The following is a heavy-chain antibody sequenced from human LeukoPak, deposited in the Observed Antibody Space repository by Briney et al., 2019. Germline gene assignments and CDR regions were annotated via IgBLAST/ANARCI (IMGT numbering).Heavy chain of an antibody. Sequence: GRSLRLSCAASGFTFSSYGMHWVRQAPGKGLEWVAVIWYDGSNKYYADSVKGRFTISRDNSKNTLYLQMNSLRAEDTAVYYCARDGPYCSSTSCQNETNDYWGQGTLVTVSS. V-gene: IGHV3-33*01. CDR1: GFTFSSYG. CDR2: IWYDGSNK. J-gene: IGHJ4*02. CDR3: ARDGPYCSSTSCQNETNDY. D-gene: IGHD2-2*01.